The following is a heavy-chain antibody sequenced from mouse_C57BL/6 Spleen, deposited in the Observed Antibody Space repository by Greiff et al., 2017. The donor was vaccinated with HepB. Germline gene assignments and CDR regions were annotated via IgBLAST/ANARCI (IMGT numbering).Heavy chain of an antibody. CDR3: ARYYYGSRPHYYAMDY. D-gene: IGHD1-1*01. CDR2: INPSTGGT. V-gene: IGHV1-42*01. CDR1: GYSFTGYY. J-gene: IGHJ4*01. Sequence: EVKLVESGPELVKPGASVKISCKASGYSFTGYYMNWVKQSPEKSLEWIGEINPSTGGTTYNQKFKAKATLTVDKSSSTAYMQLKSLTSEDSAVYYCARYYYGSRPHYYAMDYWGQGTSVTVSS.